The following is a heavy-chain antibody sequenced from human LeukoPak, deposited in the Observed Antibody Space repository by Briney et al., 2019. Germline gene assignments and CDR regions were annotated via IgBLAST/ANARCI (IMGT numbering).Heavy chain of an antibody. CDR1: GGSISSGGYY. D-gene: IGHD3-22*01. CDR2: IYYSGST. CDR3: ARGGLENGYHSNDGFDI. J-gene: IGHJ3*02. V-gene: IGHV4-31*03. Sequence: SETLSLTCTVSGGSISSGGYYWSWIRQHPGKGLEWIGYIYYSGSTYYNPSLKSRVTISVDTSRNQCSLKLSSVTAADTAVYYCARGGLENGYHSNDGFDIWGQGTMVTVSS.